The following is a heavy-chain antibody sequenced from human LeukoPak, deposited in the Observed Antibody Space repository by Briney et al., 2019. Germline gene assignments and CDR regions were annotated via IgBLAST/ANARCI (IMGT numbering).Heavy chain of an antibody. CDR2: IRSKANSYAT. Sequence: GGSLKLSCAASGFTFSGSAMHWVRQASGKGLEWVGRIRSKANSYATAYAASVKGRFTISRDDSKNTAYLQMNSLKTEDTAVYYCTNTRGIAAAWGQGTLVTVSS. CDR1: GFTFSGSA. CDR3: TNTRGIAAA. J-gene: IGHJ5*02. D-gene: IGHD6-13*01. V-gene: IGHV3-73*01.